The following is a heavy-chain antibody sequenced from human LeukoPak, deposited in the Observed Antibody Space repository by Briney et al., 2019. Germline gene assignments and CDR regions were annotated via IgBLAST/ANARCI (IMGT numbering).Heavy chain of an antibody. D-gene: IGHD4-17*01. CDR1: GFIVNTNY. Sequence: GGSLRLSCAASGFIVNTNYMSWVRQAPGRGLEWVSFIYADGNTYYADSVKGRFTISRDISKNAVFLQMDSLRAEDTAVYYCARDSYGDANFDTWGQGTLVTVSS. CDR3: ARDSYGDANFDT. J-gene: IGHJ4*02. CDR2: IYADGNT. V-gene: IGHV3-53*01.